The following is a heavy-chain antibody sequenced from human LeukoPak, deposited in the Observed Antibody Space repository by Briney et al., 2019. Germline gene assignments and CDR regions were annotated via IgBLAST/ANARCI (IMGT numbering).Heavy chain of an antibody. V-gene: IGHV4-59*08. J-gene: IGHJ4*02. D-gene: IGHD6-19*01. CDR3: ARRSDSGWRYFDY. Sequence: PSETLSLTCTVSAGSINNYYWTWIRQPPGKGLEGIGYIYYDGSTNYNPSLNSRVTISVDTSKNQFSLRLSSVTAADTAVYYCARRSDSGWRYFDYWGQGTLVTVSS. CDR2: IYYDGST. CDR1: AGSINNYY.